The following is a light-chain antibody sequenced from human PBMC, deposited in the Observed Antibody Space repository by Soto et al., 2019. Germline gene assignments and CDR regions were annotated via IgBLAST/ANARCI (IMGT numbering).Light chain of an antibody. CDR1: SSDVGGYNY. CDR3: SSYTRSSTWV. V-gene: IGLV2-14*01. J-gene: IGLJ3*02. Sequence: QSALTQPASVSGSPEQSITISCTGTSSDVGGYNYVSWYQPHPGKAPKLMIYEVSNRPSGASNRFSGSKSGNTASLTISGLHAEDEADYYCSSYTRSSTWVFGGGTKLTVL. CDR2: EVS.